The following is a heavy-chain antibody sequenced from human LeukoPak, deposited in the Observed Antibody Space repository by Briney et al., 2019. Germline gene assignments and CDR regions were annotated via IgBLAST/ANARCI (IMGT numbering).Heavy chain of an antibody. V-gene: IGHV3-74*01. CDR1: GFTFSSYW. J-gene: IGHJ4*02. CDR2: INSDGSST. CDR3: ARADYDYVWGSYRQYYFDY. Sequence: GSLRLSCAASGFTFSSYWMHWVRQAPGKGLVWVSRINSDGSSTSYADSVKGRFTISRDNAKNSLYLQMNSLRAEDTAVYYCARADYDYVWGSYRQYYFDYWGQGTLVTVSS. D-gene: IGHD3-16*02.